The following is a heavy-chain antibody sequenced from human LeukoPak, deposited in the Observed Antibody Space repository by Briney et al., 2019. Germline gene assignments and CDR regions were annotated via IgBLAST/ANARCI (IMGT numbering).Heavy chain of an antibody. CDR3: AREYDFWRYLVY. CDR2: IKQDGSDK. CDR1: GLTFSRYW. Sequence: GGSLRLSCAASGLTFSRYWMSCVRQAPGKGLEWVTNIKQDGSDKYYVDSVKGRFSIYKDNAKNLLFLEMSSRRAQDTSVYYCAREYDFWRYLVYWGQGILVTVSS. V-gene: IGHV3-7*01. D-gene: IGHD3-3*01. J-gene: IGHJ4*02.